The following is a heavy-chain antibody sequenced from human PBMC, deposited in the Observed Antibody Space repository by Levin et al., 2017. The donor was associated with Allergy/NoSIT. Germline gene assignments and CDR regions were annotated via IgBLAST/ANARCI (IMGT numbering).Heavy chain of an antibody. J-gene: IGHJ4*02. V-gene: IGHV1-3*01. Sequence: PGGSLRLSCKASGYTFTSYAMHWVRQAPGQRLEWMGWINAGNGNTKYSQKFQGRVTITRDTSASTAYMELSSLRSEDTAVYYCARGSPDYYDTPPGRWGQGTLVTVSS. CDR2: INAGNGNT. D-gene: IGHD3-22*01. CDR3: ARGSPDYYDTPPGR. CDR1: GYTFTSYA.